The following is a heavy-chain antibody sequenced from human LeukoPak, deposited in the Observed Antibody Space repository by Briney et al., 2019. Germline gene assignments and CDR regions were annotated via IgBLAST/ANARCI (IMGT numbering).Heavy chain of an antibody. CDR2: IIPILGIA. CDR3: AREYYYYDSSGIPDY. V-gene: IGHV1-69*04. J-gene: IGHJ4*02. D-gene: IGHD3-22*01. CDR1: GGTFSSYA. Sequence: SVKVSCKASGGTFSSYAISWVRQAPGQGLEWMGRIIPILGIANYAQKFQGRVTITADKSTSTAYMELSSLRSEDTAVYYCAREYYYYDSSGIPDYWGQGTLVTASS.